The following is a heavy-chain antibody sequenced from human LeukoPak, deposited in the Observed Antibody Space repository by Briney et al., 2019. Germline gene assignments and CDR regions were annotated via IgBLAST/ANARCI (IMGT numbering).Heavy chain of an antibody. D-gene: IGHD6-19*01. V-gene: IGHV4-59*01. CDR2: IYYSGST. J-gene: IGHJ4*02. CDR1: GGSISSYY. CDR3: ARAGRGSGWPDY. Sequence: SETLSLTCTVSGGSISSYYWSWLRQPPGKGLEWIGYIYYSGSTSYNPSLKSRVTISVDTSKNQFSLKLSSVTAADTAVYYCARAGRGSGWPDYWGQGTLVTVSS.